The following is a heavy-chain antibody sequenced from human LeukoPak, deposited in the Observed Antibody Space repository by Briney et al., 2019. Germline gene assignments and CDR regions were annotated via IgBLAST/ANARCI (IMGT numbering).Heavy chain of an antibody. CDR3: ARDRSGWYTIDY. CDR1: GFAFSSYG. Sequence: GGSLRLSCAASGFAFSSYGIHWVRQAPGKGLEWVAVIWYDGSNKYYADSVKGRFTISRDSSKNTLYLQMNSLRAEDTAVYYCARDRSGWYTIDYWGQGTLVTVSS. CDR2: IWYDGSNK. J-gene: IGHJ4*02. V-gene: IGHV3-33*01. D-gene: IGHD6-19*01.